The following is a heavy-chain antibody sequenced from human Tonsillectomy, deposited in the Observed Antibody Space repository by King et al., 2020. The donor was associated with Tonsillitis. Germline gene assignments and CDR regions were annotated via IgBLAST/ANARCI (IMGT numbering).Heavy chain of an antibody. D-gene: IGHD2-15*01. Sequence: LQLQESGPGLVKPSETLSLTCTVSGGSISSSIYYWGWIRQPPGKGLEWIGSXYYSVSTYYNPSLKSRVTISVDTSKNQFSLKLSSVTAADTAVYYCARLYSDTLYFDYWGQGTLVTVSS. J-gene: IGHJ4*02. V-gene: IGHV4-39*01. CDR3: ARLYSDTLYFDY. CDR2: XYYSVST. CDR1: GGSISSSIYY.